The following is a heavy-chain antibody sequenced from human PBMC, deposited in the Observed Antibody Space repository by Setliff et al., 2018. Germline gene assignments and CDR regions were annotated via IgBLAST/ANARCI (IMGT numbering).Heavy chain of an antibody. V-gene: IGHV1-18*01. CDR3: ARDPLYRENLSRVFDF. CDR2: ISSYNDNT. J-gene: IGHJ3*01. Sequence: ASVKVSCKASGYTFTSSGINWMRQAPGQGLEWMGWISSYNDNTKSAQKFQGRITMTTDTATTTSYMELRSLRSDDTAVYYCARDPLYRENLSRVFDFWGQGTMVTVSS. D-gene: IGHD3-16*02. CDR1: GYTFTSSG.